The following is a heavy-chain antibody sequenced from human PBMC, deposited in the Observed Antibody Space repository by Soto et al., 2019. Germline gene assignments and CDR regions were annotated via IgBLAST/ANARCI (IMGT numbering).Heavy chain of an antibody. V-gene: IGHV4-59*01. CDR1: GGSISRYY. CDR2: AYYSGDT. D-gene: IGHD2-8*01. J-gene: IGHJ5*02. CDR3: ARDRSTYGGGGTGEVKENWFDP. Sequence: KASETLSLTCSVSGGSISRYYWSWIRQPPGKGLEWIGYAYYSGDTGYNPSLQSRVTMAVDTSKNQVSLKLTSVTAADTAVYYCARDRSTYGGGGTGEVKENWFDPWGQGALVTSPQ.